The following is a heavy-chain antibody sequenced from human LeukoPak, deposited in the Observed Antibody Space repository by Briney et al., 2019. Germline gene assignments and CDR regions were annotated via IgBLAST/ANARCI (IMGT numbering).Heavy chain of an antibody. J-gene: IGHJ5*02. CDR1: GGSFSGYY. D-gene: IGHD3-22*01. V-gene: IGHV4-34*01. CDR2: INHSGST. CDR3: ASSQQSHYYDT. Sequence: PSETLSLTCAVYGGSFSGYYWSWIRQPPGKGLEWIGEINHSGSTNYNPSLKSRVTISVDTSKNQLSLKLSSVTAADTAVYYCASSQQSHYYDTWGQGTLVTVSS.